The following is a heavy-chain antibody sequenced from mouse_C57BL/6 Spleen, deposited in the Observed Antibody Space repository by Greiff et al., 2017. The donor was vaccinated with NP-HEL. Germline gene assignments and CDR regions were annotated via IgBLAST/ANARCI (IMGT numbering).Heavy chain of an antibody. CDR2: ISYDGSN. D-gene: IGHD4-1*01. V-gene: IGHV3-6*01. CDR3: ARGGLGRGAMDY. Sequence: EVKLEESGPGLVKPSQSLSLTCSVTGYSITSGYYWNWIRQFPGNQLEWMGYISYDGSNNYNPSLKNRISITRDTSKNQFFLKLNSVTTEDTATYYCARGGLGRGAMDYWGQGTSVTVSS. CDR1: GYSITSGYY. J-gene: IGHJ4*01.